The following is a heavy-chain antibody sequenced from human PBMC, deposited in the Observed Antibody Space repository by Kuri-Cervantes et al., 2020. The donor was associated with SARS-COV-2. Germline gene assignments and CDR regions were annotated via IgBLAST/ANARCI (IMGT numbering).Heavy chain of an antibody. Sequence: GESLKISCAASGFSLSTNVMAWVRQAPGKGLEWVSTMSGSGASTHYADSVKGRFTISRDNSKNMLYLQMYSLRAEDTAVYYCAKTSGYNYYFAYWGQGGLVTVSS. CDR3: AKTSGYNYYFAY. CDR2: MSGSGAST. CDR1: GFSLSTNV. V-gene: IGHV3-23*01. D-gene: IGHD5-24*01. J-gene: IGHJ4*02.